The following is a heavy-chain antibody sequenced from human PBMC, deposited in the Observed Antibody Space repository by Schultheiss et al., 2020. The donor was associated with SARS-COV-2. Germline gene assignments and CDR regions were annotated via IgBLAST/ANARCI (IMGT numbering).Heavy chain of an antibody. V-gene: IGHV4-39*07. CDR2: INHSGST. Sequence: SQTLSLTCTVSGGSISSSSYYWSWIRQPPGKGLEWIGEINHSGSTNYNPSLKSRVTISVDTSKNQFSLKLSSVTAADTAVYYCARYHGSGYNCFDPWGQGTLVTVSS. D-gene: IGHD3-10*01. CDR3: ARYHGSGYNCFDP. J-gene: IGHJ5*02. CDR1: GGSISSSSYY.